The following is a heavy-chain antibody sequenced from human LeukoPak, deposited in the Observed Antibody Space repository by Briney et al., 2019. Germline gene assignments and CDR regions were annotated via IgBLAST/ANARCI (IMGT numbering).Heavy chain of an antibody. CDR3: ARREMARFDP. Sequence: PSETLSLTCTVSGGSISSSSYYWGWIRQPPGKGLEWIGSIYYSGSTYYNPSLKSRVTISVDTSKNQFSLKLSSVTAADTAVYYCARREMARFDPWGQGTLVTVSS. J-gene: IGHJ5*02. CDR1: GGSISSSSYY. D-gene: IGHD5-24*01. CDR2: IYYSGST. V-gene: IGHV4-39*07.